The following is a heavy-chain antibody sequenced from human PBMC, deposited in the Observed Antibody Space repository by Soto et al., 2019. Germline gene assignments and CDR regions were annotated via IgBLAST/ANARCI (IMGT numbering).Heavy chain of an antibody. CDR1: GDSISSYY. J-gene: IGHJ5*02. CDR2: IHYSGST. CDR3: ARSAVTTAGFTWFDP. V-gene: IGHV4-59*08. Sequence: QVQLQESGPGLVKPSETLSLTCTVSGDSISSYYWSWIRQPPGKGLEWIGYIHYSGSTNYNPSLKSRVAISLDTSKNQFSLKLSSVTAADTAVYYCARSAVTTAGFTWFDPWGQGTLITVSS. D-gene: IGHD4-17*01.